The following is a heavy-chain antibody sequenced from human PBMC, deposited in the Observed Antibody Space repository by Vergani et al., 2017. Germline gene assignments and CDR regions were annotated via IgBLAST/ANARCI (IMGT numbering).Heavy chain of an antibody. CDR2: IYHSGST. CDR3: ARNGYYCLDD. V-gene: IGHV4-4*03. Sequence: QVQLQESVPGLLKPPGTLSLTCAVCVGSITGTNWWSWVRQSPGKGLEWIGEIYHSGSTNYNPSLKSRVTISVDKSKNQFSLKLSSVTAADTAVYYCARNGYYCLDDWGRGTMVTVSS. D-gene: IGHD2/OR15-2a*01. J-gene: IGHJ4*02. CDR1: VGSITGTNW.